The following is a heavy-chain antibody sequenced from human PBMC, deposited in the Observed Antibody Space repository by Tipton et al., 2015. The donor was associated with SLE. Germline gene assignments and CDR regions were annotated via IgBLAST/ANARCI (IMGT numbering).Heavy chain of an antibody. V-gene: IGHV4-34*01. J-gene: IGHJ6*02. D-gene: IGHD1-26*01. CDR3: ARDSAGDYYYGMDV. CDR2: INHSGST. Sequence: TLSLTCAVYGGSFSGYYWGWIRQPPGKGLEWIGEINHSGSTNYNPSLKSRVTISVDTSKNQFSLKLSSVTAADTAVYYCARDSAGDYYYGMDVWGQGTTVTVSS. CDR1: GGSFSGYY.